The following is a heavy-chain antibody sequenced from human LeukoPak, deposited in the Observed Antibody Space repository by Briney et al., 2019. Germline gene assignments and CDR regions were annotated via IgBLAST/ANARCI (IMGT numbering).Heavy chain of an antibody. CDR3: ARLTRRSGNYFDY. D-gene: IGHD1-1*01. V-gene: IGHV4-59*01. CDR1: GGSISSYY. Sequence: SETLSLTCTVSGGSISSYYWSWIRQPPGKGLEWIGYIYYGGNTNYNPSLQSRVTISVDTSKSQFSLKLSSVTAADTAVYYCARLTRRSGNYFDYWGQGTLVTVSS. CDR2: IYYGGNT. J-gene: IGHJ4*02.